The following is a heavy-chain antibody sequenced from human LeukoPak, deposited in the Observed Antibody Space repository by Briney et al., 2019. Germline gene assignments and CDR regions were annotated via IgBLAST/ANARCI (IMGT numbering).Heavy chain of an antibody. CDR2: ISGSGGST. Sequence: GGSLRLSCAASGFTFDDYAMSWVRQAPGKGLEWVSAISGSGGSTYYADSVKGRFTISRDNSKNTLYLQMNSLRAEDTAVYYCAKDYYGSGSYSPYYYYGMDVWGQGTTVTVSS. CDR3: AKDYYGSGSYSPYYYYGMDV. D-gene: IGHD3-10*01. CDR1: GFTFDDYA. J-gene: IGHJ6*02. V-gene: IGHV3-23*01.